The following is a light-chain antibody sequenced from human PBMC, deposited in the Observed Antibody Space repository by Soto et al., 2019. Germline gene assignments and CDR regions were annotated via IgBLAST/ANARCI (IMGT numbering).Light chain of an antibody. CDR3: QQYGSSPPRT. Sequence: EIVLTQSPGTLSLSPGERATLSCRASQSVSSSYLAWYQQKPGQAPRLLIYGASSRATGIPDRFSGSVSVTDFTLTISRLEPEVFAVYYCQQYGSSPPRTFGQGTKVEIK. CDR2: GAS. CDR1: QSVSSSY. J-gene: IGKJ1*01. V-gene: IGKV3-20*01.